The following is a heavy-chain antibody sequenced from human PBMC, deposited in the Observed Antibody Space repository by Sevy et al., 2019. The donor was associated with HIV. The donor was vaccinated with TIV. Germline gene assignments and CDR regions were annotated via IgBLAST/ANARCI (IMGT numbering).Heavy chain of an antibody. J-gene: IGHJ5*02. V-gene: IGHV3-21*01. D-gene: IGHD6-25*01. Sequence: GGSLRLSCAASGFTFSSYSMNWVRQAPGKGLEWVSSISSSSSYIYYADSVKGRFTISRDNAKNSLYLQMNSLRAEDTAVYYCAREAGSGVWFDPWGQGTLVTVFS. CDR1: GFTFSSYS. CDR2: ISSSSSYI. CDR3: AREAGSGVWFDP.